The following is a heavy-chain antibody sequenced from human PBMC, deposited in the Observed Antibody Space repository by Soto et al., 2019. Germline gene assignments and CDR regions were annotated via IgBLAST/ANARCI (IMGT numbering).Heavy chain of an antibody. CDR2: ISAYNGNT. J-gene: IGHJ6*02. CDR3: ASPTTGGSWSLFFYGMDV. V-gene: IGHV1-18*01. D-gene: IGHD2-15*01. CDR1: GYTFTSYG. Sequence: ASGKVSSTAPGYTFTSYGISWVRQAPVQVLEWMGWISAYNGNTNYAQKLQGRVTMTTDTSTSTAYMELRSLRSDDTAVYSCASPTTGGSWSLFFYGMDVWGQATPVPFSS.